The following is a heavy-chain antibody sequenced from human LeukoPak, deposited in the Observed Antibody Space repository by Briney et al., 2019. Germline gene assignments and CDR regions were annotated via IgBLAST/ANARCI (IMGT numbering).Heavy chain of an antibody. Sequence: GASVKVSCTASGGTFSSYAISWVRQAPGQGLEWMGRIIPILGIANYAQKFQGRVTITADKSTSTAYMELSSLRSDDTAVYYCARDLQSSSGYYYVVGYWGQGTLVTVSS. J-gene: IGHJ4*02. CDR1: GGTFSSYA. CDR3: ARDLQSSSGYYYVVGY. CDR2: IIPILGIA. V-gene: IGHV1-69*04. D-gene: IGHD3-22*01.